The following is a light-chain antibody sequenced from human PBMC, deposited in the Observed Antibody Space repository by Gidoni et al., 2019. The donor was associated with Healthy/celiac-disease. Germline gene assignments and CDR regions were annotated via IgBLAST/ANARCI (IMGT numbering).Light chain of an antibody. CDR3: QQYGSSPLT. CDR1: QSVSSSY. Sequence: EIVLTQSPGTLSLFPGERATLSCRASQSVSSSYLAWYQQKPGQAPRLLIYGASSRATGIPDRFSGSGSGTDFTLTISRLGPEDFAVYYCQQYGSSPLTFGGXTKVEIK. J-gene: IGKJ4*01. CDR2: GAS. V-gene: IGKV3-20*01.